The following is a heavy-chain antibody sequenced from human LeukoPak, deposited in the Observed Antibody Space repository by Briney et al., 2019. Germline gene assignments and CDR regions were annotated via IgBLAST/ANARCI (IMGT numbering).Heavy chain of an antibody. D-gene: IGHD3-3*01. CDR2: INHNGST. CDR1: GGSFSGYY. V-gene: IGHV4-34*01. J-gene: IGHJ4*02. CDR3: ARGKNYDFWSGYYTGPNFDY. Sequence: SETLSLTCAVYGGSFSGYYWSWIRQPPGKGLEWIGEINHNGSTNYNPSLKSRVTISVDTSKNQFSLKLSSVTAADTAVYYCARGKNYDFWSGYYTGPNFDYWGQGTLVTVSS.